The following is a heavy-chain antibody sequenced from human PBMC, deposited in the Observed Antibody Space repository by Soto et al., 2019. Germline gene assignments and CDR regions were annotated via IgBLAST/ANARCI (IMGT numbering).Heavy chain of an antibody. D-gene: IGHD3-3*01. CDR2: IYHSGST. CDR3: ARTGYDFWSGYRSTNWFDP. Sequence: PSETLSLTCAVSSGSISSSNWWSWVRQPPGKGLEWIGEIYHSGSTNYNPSLKSRVTISVDKSKNQFSLKLSSVTAADTAVYYCARTGYDFWSGYRSTNWFDPCGQGTLVTVSS. J-gene: IGHJ5*02. CDR1: SGSISSSNW. V-gene: IGHV4-4*02.